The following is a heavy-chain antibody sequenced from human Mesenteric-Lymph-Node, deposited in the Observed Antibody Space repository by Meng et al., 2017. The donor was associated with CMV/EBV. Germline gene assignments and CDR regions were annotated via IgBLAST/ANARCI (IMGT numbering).Heavy chain of an antibody. J-gene: IGHJ4*02. D-gene: IGHD2-21*01. CDR1: GGSISSYY. V-gene: IGHV4-59*01. CDR3: AREVGRCGGDCYNDY. Sequence: PETLSLTCTVSGGSISSYYWSWIRQPPGKGLEWIGYIYYSGSTNYNPSLKSRVTISVDTSKNQFSLKLSSVPAADTAVYYCAREVGRCGGDCYNDYWGQGTLVTVSS. CDR2: IYYSGST.